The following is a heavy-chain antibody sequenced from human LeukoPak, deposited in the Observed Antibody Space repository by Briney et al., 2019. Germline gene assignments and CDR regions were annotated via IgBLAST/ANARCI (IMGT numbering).Heavy chain of an antibody. D-gene: IGHD3-10*01. V-gene: IGHV3-7*01. CDR1: GFTFSTYW. CDR2: IKQDGSEK. Sequence: GGSLRLSCAASGFTFSTYWMSWVRQAPGKGLEWVANIKQDGSEKYYVDSVKGRFTISRDNSKNTLYLQMNSLRAEDTAVYYCARDPMVRGVPDYWGQGTLVTVSS. J-gene: IGHJ4*02. CDR3: ARDPMVRGVPDY.